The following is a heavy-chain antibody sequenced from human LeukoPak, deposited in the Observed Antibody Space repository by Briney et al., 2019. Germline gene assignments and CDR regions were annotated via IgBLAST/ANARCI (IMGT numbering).Heavy chain of an antibody. D-gene: IGHD2-15*01. J-gene: IGHJ4*02. Sequence: GGSLRLSCAASGFTFSSYGMHWVRQAPGKGLEWVAFIRYDGSSKYYADSVKGRFSISRDNAKNSLFLQMNSLRAEDTAVYYCARDNPLRRWSFDSWGQGTLVTVSS. V-gene: IGHV3-30*02. CDR3: ARDNPLRRWSFDS. CDR2: IRYDGSSK. CDR1: GFTFSSYG.